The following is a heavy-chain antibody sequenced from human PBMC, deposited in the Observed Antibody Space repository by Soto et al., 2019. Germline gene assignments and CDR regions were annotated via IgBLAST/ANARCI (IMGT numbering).Heavy chain of an antibody. V-gene: IGHV4-30-4*08. CDR2: IHHSGSI. CDR3: AREDDGGDSLDV. Sequence: SETLSLTCSVSDDSINSDKYYWGWIRQPPGKGLEWIGYIHHSGSILYNPSLKSRVTISVDTSKNQFSLHLTSVTAADTAVYFCAREDDGGDSLDVWGQGTTVTVSS. CDR1: DDSINSDKYY. D-gene: IGHD2-21*02. J-gene: IGHJ6*02.